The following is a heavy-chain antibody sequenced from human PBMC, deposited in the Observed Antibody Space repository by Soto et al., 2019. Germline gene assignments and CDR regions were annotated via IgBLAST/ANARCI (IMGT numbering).Heavy chain of an antibody. V-gene: IGHV3-33*01. D-gene: IGHD1-26*01. CDR2: IWYDGSNK. CDR1: GFTFSSYG. Sequence: GGSLRLSCAASGFTFSSYGMHWVRQAPGKGLEWVAVIWYDGSNKYYADSVKGRFTISRDNSKNTLYLQMNSLRAEDTAVYYCARRTNVGATYYYYYYGMDVWGQGTTVTVSS. J-gene: IGHJ6*02. CDR3: ARRTNVGATYYYYYYGMDV.